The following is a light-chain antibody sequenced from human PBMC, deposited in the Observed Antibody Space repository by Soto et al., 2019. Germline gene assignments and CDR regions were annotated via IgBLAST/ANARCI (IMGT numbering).Light chain of an antibody. V-gene: IGKV1-5*01. Sequence: DIQMTQSPSTLSASVGDRVTITCRASQSISSWLAWYQQKPGKAPKLLIYDASSLESGVPSRFRGSGSGTEFTLTISSLQPDYFATYYCQQYNSYWTFGQGTKVEIK. CDR1: QSISSW. CDR2: DAS. CDR3: QQYNSYWT. J-gene: IGKJ1*01.